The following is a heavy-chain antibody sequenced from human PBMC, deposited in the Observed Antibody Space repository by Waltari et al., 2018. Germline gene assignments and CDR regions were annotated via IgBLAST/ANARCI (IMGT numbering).Heavy chain of an antibody. J-gene: IGHJ2*01. V-gene: IGHV1-8*01. CDR1: GYTFTSYD. CDR3: ARDLRGLELRHWYFDL. D-gene: IGHD1-7*01. Sequence: QVQLVQSGAEVKKPGASVKVSCKASGYTFTSYDINWVRQATGQGLEWMGWMNPNIGNTGYAQKFQGRVTMTRNTSISTAYMELSSLRSEDTAVYYCARDLRGLELRHWYFDLWGRGTLVTVSS. CDR2: MNPNIGNT.